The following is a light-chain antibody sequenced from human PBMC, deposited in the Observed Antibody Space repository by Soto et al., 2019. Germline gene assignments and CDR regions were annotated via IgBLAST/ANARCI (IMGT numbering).Light chain of an antibody. CDR2: DAS. J-gene: IGKJ1*01. V-gene: IGKV1-33*01. CDR1: QDVSHF. CDR3: QQYDRLPWT. Sequence: DIQMTQSPSSLSASIGDRVTITCQASQDVSHFLNWFQQRPGKAPKLLIYDASTLEKGVQSRFSGRGSGSRFTFTIPSLQPEDIATYYCQQYDRLPWTFGQGTKVEMK.